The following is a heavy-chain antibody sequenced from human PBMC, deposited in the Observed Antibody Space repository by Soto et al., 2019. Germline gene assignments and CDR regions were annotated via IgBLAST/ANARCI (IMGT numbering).Heavy chain of an antibody. V-gene: IGHV1-69*02. D-gene: IGHD3-16*01. J-gene: IGHJ3*01. CDR3: ANAGGRGWRKGFDV. CDR1: GGTFSTFT. CDR2: FIPLHGIT. Sequence: QVQLVQSGAEVKKPGSSVRVSCKASGGTFSTFTINWVRQAPGQGLEWLGRFIPLHGITNHITKLPGRVTFSADESTSTAFLELRSLRLEDTAVYYCANAGGRGWRKGFDVWGQGTMVTVSS.